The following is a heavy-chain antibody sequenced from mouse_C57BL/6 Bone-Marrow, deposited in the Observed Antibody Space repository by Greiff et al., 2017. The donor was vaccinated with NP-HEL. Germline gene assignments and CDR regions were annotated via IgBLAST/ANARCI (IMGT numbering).Heavy chain of an antibody. Sequence: VQLQQSGAELARPGASVKMSCKASGYTFTSYTMHWVKQRPGQGLEWIGYINPSSGYTKYNQKFKDKATLTADKPSSTAYMQLSSLTSEDSAVYDCAREGGTTVVGYFDYWGQGTTLTVSS. CDR1: GYTFTSYT. D-gene: IGHD1-1*01. CDR3: AREGGTTVVGYFDY. CDR2: INPSSGYT. J-gene: IGHJ2*01. V-gene: IGHV1-4*01.